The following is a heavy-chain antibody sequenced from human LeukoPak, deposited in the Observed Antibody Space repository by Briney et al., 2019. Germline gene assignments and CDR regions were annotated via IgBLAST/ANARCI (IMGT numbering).Heavy chain of an antibody. V-gene: IGHV3-7*01. D-gene: IGHD3-22*01. CDR3: ARDRASDSSGYMNGMDV. CDR2: IKQDGSEK. Sequence: GGSLRLSCAASGFTFSSYWMSWVRQAPGKELEWVANIKQDGSEKYYVDSVKGRFTISRDNAKNSLYLQMNSLRAEDTAVYYCARDRASDSSGYMNGMDVWGQGTTVTASS. J-gene: IGHJ6*02. CDR1: GFTFSSYW.